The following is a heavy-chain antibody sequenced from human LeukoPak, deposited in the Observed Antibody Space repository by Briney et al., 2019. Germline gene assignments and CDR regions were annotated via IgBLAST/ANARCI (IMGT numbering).Heavy chain of an antibody. D-gene: IGHD3-9*01. CDR1: GGSISSYY. CDR2: IYYSGST. Sequence: PSETLSLTCTVSGGSISSYYWSWLRQPPGKGLEWVGYIYYSGSTNYNPSLKSRVTISVDTSKNQFSLKLSSVTAADTAVYYCARDNPPYYDILTGFNYYYGMDVWGQGTTVTVSS. CDR3: ARDNPPYYDILTGFNYYYGMDV. J-gene: IGHJ6*02. V-gene: IGHV4-59*01.